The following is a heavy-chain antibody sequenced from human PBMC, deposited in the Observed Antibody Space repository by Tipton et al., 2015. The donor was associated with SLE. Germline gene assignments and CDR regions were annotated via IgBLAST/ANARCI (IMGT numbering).Heavy chain of an antibody. CDR1: GESFNGYY. D-gene: IGHD3-22*01. CDR2: INTGGRT. J-gene: IGHJ4*02. Sequence: TLSLTCAVYGESFNGYYWNWIRQFPGKGLEWIGQINTGGRTNYNPSLKSRVTMSVDTSKNQFSLRVTSVTAADTAVYYCARDGPDTSGYYLDYWGQGILVTVSS. V-gene: IGHV4-34*09. CDR3: ARDGPDTSGYYLDY.